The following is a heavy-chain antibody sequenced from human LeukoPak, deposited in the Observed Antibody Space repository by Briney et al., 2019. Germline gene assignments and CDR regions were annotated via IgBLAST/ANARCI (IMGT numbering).Heavy chain of an antibody. Sequence: SETLSLTCTVSGGSISSSSYYWGWIRQPPGKGLEWIGSIYYSGSTYYNPSLKSRVTISVDTSKNQFSLKLSSVTAADTAVYYCARRAGITRQYNWFDPWGQGTLVTVSS. V-gene: IGHV4-39*01. D-gene: IGHD3-16*01. CDR1: GGSISSSSYY. J-gene: IGHJ5*02. CDR2: IYYSGST. CDR3: ARRAGITRQYNWFDP.